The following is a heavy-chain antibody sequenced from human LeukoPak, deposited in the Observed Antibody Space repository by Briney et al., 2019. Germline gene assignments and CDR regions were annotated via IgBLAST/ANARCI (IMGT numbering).Heavy chain of an antibody. D-gene: IGHD3-10*01. CDR3: ARGDRFGYYYYYYGMDV. Sequence: PGGSLRLSCAASGFTFSSYDMHWVRQATGKGLEWVSAIGTAGDTYYPGSVKGRFTISRENAKNSLYLQMNSLRAGDTAVYYCARGDRFGYYYYYYGMDVWGQVTTVTVSS. CDR1: GFTFSSYD. V-gene: IGHV3-13*04. CDR2: IGTAGDT. J-gene: IGHJ6*02.